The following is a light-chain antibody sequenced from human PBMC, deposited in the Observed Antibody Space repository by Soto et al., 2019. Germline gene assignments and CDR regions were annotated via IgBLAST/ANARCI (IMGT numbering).Light chain of an antibody. CDR3: QSYDSSLSGSYV. CDR2: GNS. CDR1: SSNIGAGYD. J-gene: IGLJ1*01. V-gene: IGLV1-40*01. Sequence: QSALTQPPSVSEGPGQRVTISCTGSSSNIGAGYDVHWYQQLPGTAPKLLIYGNSNRPSGVPDRFSGSKSGTSAPLAITGLQAEDEADYYCQSYDSSLSGSYVFGTGTKVTVL.